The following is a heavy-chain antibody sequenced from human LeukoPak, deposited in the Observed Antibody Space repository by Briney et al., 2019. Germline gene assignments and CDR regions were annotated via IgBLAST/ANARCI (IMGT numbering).Heavy chain of an antibody. J-gene: IGHJ4*02. CDR1: GGSISGYY. Sequence: SETLSLTCTVSGGSISGYYWSWIRQPPGKGLEWIGYIHHSGSTYYNPSLNSRVTVSVDRSKNQFSLKLSSVTAADTAVYYCAREVWFGELSGLDYWGQGTLVTVSS. V-gene: IGHV4-59*12. CDR3: AREVWFGELSGLDY. CDR2: IHHSGST. D-gene: IGHD3-10*01.